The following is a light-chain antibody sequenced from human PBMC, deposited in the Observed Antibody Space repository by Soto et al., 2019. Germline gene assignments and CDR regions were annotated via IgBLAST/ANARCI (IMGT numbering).Light chain of an antibody. CDR3: QHYNTYPWK. CDR1: QSISSW. Sequence: IQMTHSPSILSASVGDRVTITCRASQSISSWLAWYQQKPGKAPNLLIHKASHLESGVPSRFSGSGSGTEFTLTISSLQPGDFATYYCQHYNTYPWKFGQGTKVDI. V-gene: IGKV1-5*03. J-gene: IGKJ1*01. CDR2: KAS.